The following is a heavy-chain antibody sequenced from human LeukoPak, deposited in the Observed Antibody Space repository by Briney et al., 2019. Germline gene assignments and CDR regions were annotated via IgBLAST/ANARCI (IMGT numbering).Heavy chain of an antibody. CDR1: GFTFSSYG. CDR2: IRYDGSNK. Sequence: PGGSLRLSCAASGFTFSSYGMHWVRQAPGKGPEWVAFIRYDGSNKYYADSVKGRFTISRDNSKNTLYLQMNSLRVEDTAVYYCARDSQYCSSGSCSPGASDIWGQGTMVTVSS. D-gene: IGHD2-15*01. CDR3: ARDSQYCSSGSCSPGASDI. V-gene: IGHV3-30*02. J-gene: IGHJ3*02.